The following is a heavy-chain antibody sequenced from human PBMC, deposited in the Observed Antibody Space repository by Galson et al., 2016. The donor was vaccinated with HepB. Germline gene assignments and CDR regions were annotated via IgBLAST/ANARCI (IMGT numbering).Heavy chain of an antibody. CDR1: GFTFNNNA. CDR3: ARDPAMVA. J-gene: IGHJ5*02. CDR2: ISGNGDNT. Sequence: SLRLSCAASGFTFNNNAMSWVRQAPGKGLEWVSGISGNGDNTYYADSVKGRFTISRDNSRNTLYLQMNSLRVDDTDVYFCARDPAMVAWGQGALVTVSS. V-gene: IGHV3-23*01. D-gene: IGHD5-18*01.